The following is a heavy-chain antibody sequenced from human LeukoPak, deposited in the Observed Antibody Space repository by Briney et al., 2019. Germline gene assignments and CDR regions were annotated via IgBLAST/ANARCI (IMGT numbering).Heavy chain of an antibody. CDR3: ARPTYHDTTDPFDI. CDR2: IYHSGST. Sequence: SETLSLTCAVSGYSISSGYYWGWIRQPPGKGLEWIGSIYHSGSTYYNPSLKSRVTISVDTSKNQFSLKLSSVTAADTAVYYCARPTYHDTTDPFDIWGQGTMVTVSS. J-gene: IGHJ3*02. D-gene: IGHD3-9*01. V-gene: IGHV4-38-2*01. CDR1: GYSISSGYY.